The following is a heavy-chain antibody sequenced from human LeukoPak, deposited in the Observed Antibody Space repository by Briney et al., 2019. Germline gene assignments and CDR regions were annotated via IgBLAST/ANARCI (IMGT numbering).Heavy chain of an antibody. Sequence: GGSLRLSCAAPGFTFSSYAVHWVRQAPGKGLEWVAFISYDGSDKYYADSVKGRFTISRDNSKNTLYLQMNSLRAEDTAVYHCAKDKYSPVRSMSEAAYYFDFWGPGTLVTVSS. CDR2: ISYDGSDK. D-gene: IGHD6-13*01. J-gene: IGHJ4*02. V-gene: IGHV3-30-3*01. CDR1: GFTFSSYA. CDR3: AKDKYSPVRSMSEAAYYFDF.